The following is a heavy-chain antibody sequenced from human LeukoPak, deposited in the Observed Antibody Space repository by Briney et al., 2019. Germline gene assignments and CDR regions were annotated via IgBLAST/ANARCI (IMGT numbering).Heavy chain of an antibody. CDR2: ISYDGSNK. V-gene: IGHV3-30*03. D-gene: IGHD1-26*01. Sequence: GGSLRVSCAASGFTFSSYGMHWVRQAPGKGLEWVAVISYDGSNKYYADSVKGRFTISRDNSKNTLYLQMNSLRAEDTAVYYCARRGRIVGATTYYYYYMDVWGKGTTVTVSS. CDR1: GFTFSSYG. CDR3: ARRGRIVGATTYYYYYMDV. J-gene: IGHJ6*03.